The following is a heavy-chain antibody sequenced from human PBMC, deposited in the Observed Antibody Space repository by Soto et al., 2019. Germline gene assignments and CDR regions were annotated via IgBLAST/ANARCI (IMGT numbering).Heavy chain of an antibody. D-gene: IGHD3-3*01. CDR1: GGSISSGDYY. Sequence: SETLSLTCTVSGGSISSGDYYWGWIRQPPGKGLEWIGYVYYSGSTYYNPSLKSRVTISVDTSKNQFSLKLSSVTAADTAVYYWSSYNFWSGKPSPFDYWGQGTLVTVS. CDR2: VYYSGST. CDR3: SSYNFWSGKPSPFDY. J-gene: IGHJ4*02. V-gene: IGHV4-30-4*01.